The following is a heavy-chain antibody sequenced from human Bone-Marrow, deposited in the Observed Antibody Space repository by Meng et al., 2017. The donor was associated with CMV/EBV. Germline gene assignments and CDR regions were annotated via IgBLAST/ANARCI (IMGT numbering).Heavy chain of an antibody. J-gene: IGHJ6*02. CDR3: ARVVRCSSTSCYRARHYYYGMDV. V-gene: IGHV3-21*01. CDR1: GFTFSSYS. Sequence: GGSLRLSCAASGFTFSSYSMNWVRQAPGKGLEWVSSISSSSSYIYYADSVKGRFTISRDNAKNSLYLQMNSLRAEDTAVYYCARVVRCSSTSCYRARHYYYGMDVWGQGTTVTGSS. D-gene: IGHD2-2*02. CDR2: ISSSSSYI.